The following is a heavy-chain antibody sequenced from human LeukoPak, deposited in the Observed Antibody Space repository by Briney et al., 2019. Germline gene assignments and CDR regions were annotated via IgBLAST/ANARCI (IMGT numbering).Heavy chain of an antibody. V-gene: IGHV3-23*01. D-gene: IGHD1-14*01. J-gene: IGHJ4*02. CDR3: AKNKEINLFDRPLDY. CDR1: GFTFSSYG. Sequence: PGGSLRLSCAASGFTFSSYGMHWVRQAPGKGLEWVSAISGSGGSTYYADSVKGRFTISRDNSKNTLFLQMNSLRAEDTAVYYCAKNKEINLFDRPLDYWGQGTLVTVSS. CDR2: ISGSGGST.